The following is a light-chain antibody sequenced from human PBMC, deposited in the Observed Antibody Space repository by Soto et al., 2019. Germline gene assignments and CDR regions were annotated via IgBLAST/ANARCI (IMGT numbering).Light chain of an antibody. Sequence: QSVLTQPASVSGSPGQSITISCTGTSSNVGSYKLVSWYQQHPGKAPKLMIFEVTNRPSGVSGRFSGSKSGITASLSISGLQPEDEADYYCTSYSSSSPVLFGGGTKLTVL. CDR1: SSNVGSYKL. V-gene: IGLV2-14*02. CDR3: TSYSSSSPVL. CDR2: EVT. J-gene: IGLJ2*01.